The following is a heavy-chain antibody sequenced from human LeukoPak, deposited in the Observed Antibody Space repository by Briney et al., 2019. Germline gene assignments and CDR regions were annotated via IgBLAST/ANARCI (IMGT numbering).Heavy chain of an antibody. CDR1: GYDFPTYW. J-gene: IGHJ3*01. D-gene: IGHD6-19*01. Sequence: GESLKISCKASGYDFPTYWIGWVRQMPGKGLEWMGIIYPSDSDTRYSPSFQGQVTISADKSASTAYLQWSSLKASDAAMYYCARRYSGGLFDAFDVWGQGTMVTVSS. CDR3: ARRYSGGLFDAFDV. V-gene: IGHV5-51*01. CDR2: IYPSDSDT.